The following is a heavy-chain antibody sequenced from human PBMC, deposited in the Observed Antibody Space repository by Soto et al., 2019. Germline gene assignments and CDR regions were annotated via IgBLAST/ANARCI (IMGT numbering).Heavy chain of an antibody. CDR1: GAPITINY. V-gene: IGHV4-59*01. Sequence: SLTCTVSGAPITINYWSWIRQAPGKGLEWIGYIYYSGSTTYNPSLKSRVTMSADTSKDQFSLKLNSVTAADTAVYYCARDAGGPYDHWGHVIPVTVSP. J-gene: IGHJ4*01. D-gene: IGHD2-15*01. CDR2: IYYSGST. CDR3: ARDAGGPYDH.